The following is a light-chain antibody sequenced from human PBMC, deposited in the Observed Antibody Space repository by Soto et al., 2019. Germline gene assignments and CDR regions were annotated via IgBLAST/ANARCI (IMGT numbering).Light chain of an antibody. CDR3: GAWDSSLSGVL. Sequence: QSVLTQPPSVSAAPGQQVTISCSGETSNIGNNYVSWYQQLPGTAPKLLIYDTNNRPSGIPDRFSGSKSGTSATLGITGLQTGDEAVYYCGAWDSSLSGVLFGGGIKVTVL. V-gene: IGLV1-51*01. CDR1: TSNIGNNY. J-gene: IGLJ2*01. CDR2: DTN.